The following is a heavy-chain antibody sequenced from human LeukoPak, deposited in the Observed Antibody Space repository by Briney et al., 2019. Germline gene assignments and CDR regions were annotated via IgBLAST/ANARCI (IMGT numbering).Heavy chain of an antibody. V-gene: IGHV3-64D*06. J-gene: IGHJ4*02. Sequence: GGSLRLSCSASGFIFRTSTMHWVRQAPEKGLEYVSSIGGSGATTDYADSVKGRFIISRDNSKNTLYLQMSSLRLEDTAVYSCVKDLSGTYSFDFWGQGNLVTVSS. CDR3: VKDLSGTYSFDF. CDR2: IGGSGATT. D-gene: IGHD3-10*01. CDR1: GFIFRTST.